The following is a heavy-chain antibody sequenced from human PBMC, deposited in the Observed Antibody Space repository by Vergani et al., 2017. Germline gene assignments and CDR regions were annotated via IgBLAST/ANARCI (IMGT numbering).Heavy chain of an antibody. Sequence: EVQLVESGGGLVQPGGSLRLSCAASGFTFSSYAMHWVRQAPGQGLEYVSAISSNGGSTYYANSVKGRFTISRDNSKNTLYLQMGSLRAEDMAVYYCARGRGLGYCSGGSCYSYWYFVLWGRGTLVTVSS. CDR3: ARGRGLGYCSGGSCYSYWYFVL. CDR2: ISSNGGST. J-gene: IGHJ2*01. D-gene: IGHD2-15*01. V-gene: IGHV3-64*01. CDR1: GFTFSSYA.